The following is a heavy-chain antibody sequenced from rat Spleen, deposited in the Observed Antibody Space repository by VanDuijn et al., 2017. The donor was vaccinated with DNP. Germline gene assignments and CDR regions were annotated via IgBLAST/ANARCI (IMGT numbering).Heavy chain of an antibody. CDR2: IIYDGSSA. V-gene: IGHV5S10*01. D-gene: IGHD1-4*01. J-gene: IGHJ2*01. CDR1: GFIFSDYA. CDR3: VRLTITRDYFEY. Sequence: EVQLVESGGGLVRPGNSLRLSCAASGFIFSDYATAWVRQSPKMGLEWVSTIIYDGSSAFYRDSVTGRFTISRDFAKSTLYLQMDSLRSEDSATYYCVRLTITRDYFEYWGQGVMVTVSS.